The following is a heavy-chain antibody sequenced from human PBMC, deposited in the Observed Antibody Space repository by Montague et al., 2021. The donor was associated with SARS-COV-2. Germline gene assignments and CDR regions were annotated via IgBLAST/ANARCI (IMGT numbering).Heavy chain of an antibody. CDR2: IYYTGSP. CDR3: ARRARWNIVVVVGDRHAFDI. J-gene: IGHJ3*02. V-gene: IGHV4-39*01. CDR1: GGSISSIRHY. Sequence: SETLSLTCTVSGGSISSIRHYWGWIRLPPGKGLEWIGSIYYTGSPYYNPSLTSRVTISVDTSKNQFSLNLSSVTAADTAVYYCARRARWNIVVVVGDRHAFDIWGQGTMVTVSS. D-gene: IGHD2-15*01.